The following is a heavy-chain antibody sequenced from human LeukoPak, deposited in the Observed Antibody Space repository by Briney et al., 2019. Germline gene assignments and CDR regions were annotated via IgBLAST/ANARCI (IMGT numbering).Heavy chain of an antibody. V-gene: IGHV4-61*02. D-gene: IGHD6-19*01. J-gene: IGHJ4*02. CDR2: IYTSGST. Sequence: SETLSLTCTVSGGSISSGGYYWSWIRQPAGKGLEWIGRIYTSGSTNYNPSLKSRVTISVDTSKNQFSLKLSSVTAADTAVYYCARFRGYSSGRGYFDYWGQGTLVTVSS. CDR3: ARFRGYSSGRGYFDY. CDR1: GGSISSGGYY.